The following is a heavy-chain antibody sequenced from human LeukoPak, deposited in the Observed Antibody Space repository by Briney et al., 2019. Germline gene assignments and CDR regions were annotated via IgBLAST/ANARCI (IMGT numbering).Heavy chain of an antibody. CDR2: IYYSGST. CDR1: GDSISTSSYY. V-gene: IGHV4-39*01. Sequence: PSETLSLTCTVSGDSISTSSYYWGWIRQPPGKGLEWIGSIYYSGSTYYTPSLKSRVSISVDTSKNQFSLRLNSPPATDTAVYYCARHHAHYFYYMAVWGKGTTVIVSS. CDR3: ARHHAHYFYYMAV. J-gene: IGHJ6*03.